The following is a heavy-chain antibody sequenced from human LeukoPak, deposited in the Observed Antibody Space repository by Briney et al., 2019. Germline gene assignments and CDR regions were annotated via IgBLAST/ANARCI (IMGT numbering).Heavy chain of an antibody. J-gene: IGHJ4*02. CDR2: IKSDGSST. CDR3: ARGGRYAYFLDY. D-gene: IGHD3-16*01. V-gene: IGHV3-74*01. CDR1: GFTFSNYG. Sequence: PGGSLRLSCAASGFTFSNYGIHWVRQGPGKGLVWVSRIKSDGSSTSYAESVKGRFTISRDNAKNTVYVHMNSLRDEDTAVYYCARGGRYAYFLDYWGQGTLVTVSS.